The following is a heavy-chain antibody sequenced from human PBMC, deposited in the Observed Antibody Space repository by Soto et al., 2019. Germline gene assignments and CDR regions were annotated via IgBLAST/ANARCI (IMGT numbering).Heavy chain of an antibody. CDR1: GYTFTSYY. J-gene: IGHJ6*02. CDR3: ARDASLITIFGVVIIGHYYYGMDV. CDR2: INPSGGST. D-gene: IGHD3-3*01. Sequence: ASVKVSCKASGYTFTSYYMHWVRQAPGQGLEWMGIINPSGGSTSYAQKFQGRVTMTRDTSTSTVYMEPSSLRSEDTAVYYCARDASLITIFGVVIIGHYYYGMDVWGQGTTVTVSS. V-gene: IGHV1-46*01.